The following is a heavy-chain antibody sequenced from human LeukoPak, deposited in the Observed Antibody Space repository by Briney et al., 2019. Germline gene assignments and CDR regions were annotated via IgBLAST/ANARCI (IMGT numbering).Heavy chain of an antibody. V-gene: IGHV4-59*08. CDR3: ARVVTFRFDY. CDR2: IYYSGST. J-gene: IGHJ4*02. D-gene: IGHD4-23*01. CDR1: GGSISSYY. Sequence: SETLSLTCTVSGGSISSYYWSWIRQPPGKGLEWIGYIYYSGSTNYNPSLKSRVTMSVDTSKNQFSLKLSSVTAADTAVYYCARVVTFRFDYWGQGTLVTVSS.